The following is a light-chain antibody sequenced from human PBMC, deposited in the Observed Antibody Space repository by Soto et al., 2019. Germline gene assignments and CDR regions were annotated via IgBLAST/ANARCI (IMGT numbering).Light chain of an antibody. CDR2: DAS. CDR1: QSVSTY. CDR3: QQSYSTLEYT. Sequence: EIVLTQSPATLSLSPGERATLSCRASQSVSTYLAWYQQKPGQAPRLLIYDASNRATGIPARFSGSGSGTDFTLTISSLEPEDFATYYCQQSYSTLEYTFGQGTKLEIK. V-gene: IGKV3-11*01. J-gene: IGKJ2*01.